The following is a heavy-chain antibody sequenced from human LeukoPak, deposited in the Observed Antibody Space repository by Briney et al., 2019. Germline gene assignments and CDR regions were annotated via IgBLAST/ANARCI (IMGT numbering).Heavy chain of an antibody. J-gene: IGHJ4*02. D-gene: IGHD3-10*01. V-gene: IGHV4-30-2*01. CDR2: IYHSGST. CDR1: GASVSSGDYS. CDR3: ARAPGYYGSGSPYFDS. Sequence: SETLSLTCNVSGASVSSGDYSWSWIRQPPGKGLEWIGYIYHSGSTYYIPSLKSRVTISVDRSKNQFSLKMNSVTAADTAVYYCARAPGYYGSGSPYFDSWGQGTLVAVSS.